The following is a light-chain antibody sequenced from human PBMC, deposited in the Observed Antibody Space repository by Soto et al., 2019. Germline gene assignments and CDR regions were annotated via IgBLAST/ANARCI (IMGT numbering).Light chain of an antibody. CDR2: LGS. J-gene: IGKJ1*01. V-gene: IGKV2-28*01. CDR1: QSLLHSNGYNY. CDR3: MQALQTRT. Sequence: EIVMTQFPLSLPVTPGEPASISCRSSQSLLHSNGYNYLDWYLQKLGQSPQLLIYLGSNRASGVPDRFSGSGSGTDFTLKISRVEAEDVGVYYCMQALQTRTFGQGTKVEIK.